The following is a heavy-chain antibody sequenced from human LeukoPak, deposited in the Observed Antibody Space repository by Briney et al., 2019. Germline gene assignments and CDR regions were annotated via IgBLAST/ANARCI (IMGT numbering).Heavy chain of an antibody. D-gene: IGHD4-17*01. CDR2: INHSGST. CDR3: AREVPLRLIDY. J-gene: IGHJ4*02. V-gene: IGHV4-34*01. CDR1: GGSFSGYY. Sequence: SETLSLTCAVYGGSFSGYYWSWIRQPPGKGLEWIGEINHSGSTNYNPSLKSRVTISVDTSKNQFSLKLSSVTAADTAVYYCAREVPLRLIDYWGQGTLVTVSS.